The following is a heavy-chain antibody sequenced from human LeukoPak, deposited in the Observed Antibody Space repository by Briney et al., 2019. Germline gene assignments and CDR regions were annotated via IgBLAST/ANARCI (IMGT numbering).Heavy chain of an antibody. CDR3: ATGERLVPAAMWFDY. J-gene: IGHJ4*02. CDR1: GYTCTDYY. Sequence: GASVKVSCKASGYTCTDYYMHWVRQAPGQGLEWMGWINPKSGGRSYAQRFQGRVTMTRDTSISTAYMELSRLRSDDTAVYYCATGERLVPAAMWFDYWGQGTLVTVSS. V-gene: IGHV1-2*02. D-gene: IGHD2-2*01. CDR2: INPKSGGR.